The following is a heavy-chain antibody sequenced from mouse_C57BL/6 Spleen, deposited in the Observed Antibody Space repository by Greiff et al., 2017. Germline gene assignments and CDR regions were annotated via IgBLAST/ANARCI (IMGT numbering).Heavy chain of an antibody. V-gene: IGHV1-15*01. CDR1: GYTFTDYE. J-gene: IGHJ4*01. Sequence: VKLQQSGAELVRPGASVTLSSKASGYTFTDYEMHWVKQTPVHGLEWIGAIDPETGGTAYNQKFKGKAILTADKSSSTAYMELRSLTSEDSAVYYCTRSDDYGMDYWGQGTSVTVSS. D-gene: IGHD2-4*01. CDR2: IDPETGGT. CDR3: TRSDDYGMDY.